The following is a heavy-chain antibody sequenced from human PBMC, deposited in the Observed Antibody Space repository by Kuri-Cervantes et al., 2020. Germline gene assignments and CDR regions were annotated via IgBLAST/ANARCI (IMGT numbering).Heavy chain of an antibody. CDR3: ARVVVVITTYDAFDI. CDR2: ISYDGSNK. V-gene: IGHV3-30-3*01. J-gene: IGHJ3*02. D-gene: IGHD3-22*01. Sequence: LSLTCAASGFTFSSYVMHWVRQAPGKGLEWVAVISYDGSNKYYADSVKGRFTISRDNSKNTLYLQMNSLRAEDTAVYYCARVVVVITTYDAFDIWGQGTMVTVSS. CDR1: GFTFSSYV.